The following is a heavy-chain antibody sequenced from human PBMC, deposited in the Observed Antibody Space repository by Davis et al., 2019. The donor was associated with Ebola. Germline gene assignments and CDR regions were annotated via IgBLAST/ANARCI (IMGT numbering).Heavy chain of an antibody. CDR2: ITARGDVA. CDR3: ATHEYGDFGPPFLDH. J-gene: IGHJ4*02. V-gene: IGHV3-23*01. Sequence: GESLKISCAASGFTFSSYAMSWVRQGPGKGLEWVSSITARGDVAYYLDSVEGRFTISKDNSTDTLFLQMNRLGVDDTAIYFCATHEYGDFGPPFLDHWGQGARVTVSS. D-gene: IGHD2-21*02. CDR1: GFTFSSYA.